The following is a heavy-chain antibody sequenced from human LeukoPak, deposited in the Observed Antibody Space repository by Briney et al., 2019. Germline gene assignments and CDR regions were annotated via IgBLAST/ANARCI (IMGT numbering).Heavy chain of an antibody. CDR1: GDSVSGYY. J-gene: IGHJ4*02. CDR3: ARDRFGRTTHFDY. D-gene: IGHD3-10*01. Sequence: SETLSLMCTVSGDSVSGYYWSWIRQPPGKGLEWIGYIYYSGSTNYNPSLKSRVTMSVDTSKNQFSLKLTSVTAADTAVYYCARDRFGRTTHFDYWGQGTLVTVSS. CDR2: IYYSGST. V-gene: IGHV4-59*02.